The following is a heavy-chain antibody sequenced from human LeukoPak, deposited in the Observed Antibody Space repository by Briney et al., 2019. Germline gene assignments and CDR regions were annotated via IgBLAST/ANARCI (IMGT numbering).Heavy chain of an antibody. CDR3: AKEAVTRALADYYGSGSYYYFDY. D-gene: IGHD3-10*01. Sequence: PGGSLRLSCAASGFTFSSYAMHWVRQAPGKGLEWGAVISYDGSNKYYADSVKGRFTISRDNSKNTLYLQMNSLRAEDTAVYYCAKEAVTRALADYYGSGSYYYFDYWGQGTLVTVSS. CDR1: GFTFSSYA. CDR2: ISYDGSNK. V-gene: IGHV3-30*04. J-gene: IGHJ4*02.